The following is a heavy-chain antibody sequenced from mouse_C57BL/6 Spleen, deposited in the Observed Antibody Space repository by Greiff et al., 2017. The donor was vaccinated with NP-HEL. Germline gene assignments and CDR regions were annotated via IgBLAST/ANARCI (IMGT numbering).Heavy chain of an antibody. CDR3: AKGANWDYFDY. Sequence: VQRVESGPGLVQLSQSLSITCTVSGFSFTSYGVHWVRQSPGKGLEWLGVIWRGGSTDYNAAFMSRLSITKDNSKSQVFFKMNSLQADDTAIYYCAKGANWDYFDYWGQGTTLTVSS. D-gene: IGHD4-1*01. CDR2: IWRGGST. V-gene: IGHV2-5*01. J-gene: IGHJ2*01. CDR1: GFSFTSYG.